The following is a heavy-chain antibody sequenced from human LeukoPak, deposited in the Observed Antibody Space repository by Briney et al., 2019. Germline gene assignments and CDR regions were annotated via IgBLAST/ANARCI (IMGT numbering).Heavy chain of an antibody. D-gene: IGHD3-9*01. CDR3: ARDRYYDILTGYYSL. V-gene: IGHV1-2*06. Sequence: GASVKVSCKASGYTFTGYYMHWVRQAPGQGLEWMVRINPNSGGTNYAQKFQGRVTMTRDTSISTAYMELSRLRSDDTAVYYCARDRYYDILTGYYSLWRQGTLVTVSS. J-gene: IGHJ4*02. CDR1: GYTFTGYY. CDR2: INPNSGGT.